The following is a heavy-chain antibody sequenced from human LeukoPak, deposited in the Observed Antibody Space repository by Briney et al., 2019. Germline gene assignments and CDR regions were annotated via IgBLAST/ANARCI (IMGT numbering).Heavy chain of an antibody. CDR3: ARGDSSSSFNY. D-gene: IGHD6-6*01. V-gene: IGHV1-46*01. J-gene: IGHJ4*02. Sequence: ASVKASCKASGYTFTIYYIHWVRQAPGQGLEWMGLINPSGGSTNYAQKFQGRVTMTRDTSTSTVYMELSSLRSEDTAVYYCARGDSSSSFNYWGQGTLVTVSS. CDR2: INPSGGST. CDR1: GYTFTIYY.